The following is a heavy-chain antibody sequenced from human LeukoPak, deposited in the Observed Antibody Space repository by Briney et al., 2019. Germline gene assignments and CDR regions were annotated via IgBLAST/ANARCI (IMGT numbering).Heavy chain of an antibody. CDR1: GFTFSSYA. J-gene: IGHJ4*02. V-gene: IGHV3-23*01. D-gene: IGHD6-19*01. CDR3: AKGNGGWNRSDH. CDR2: VSGSGDST. Sequence: PGGSLRLSCAASGFTFSSYAMSWVRQAPGKGLEWISAVSGSGDSTNYADSVKGRFTISRDNSKNTLYLQMNSLRAEDTAVYYCAKGNGGWNRSDHWGQGTLVTVSS.